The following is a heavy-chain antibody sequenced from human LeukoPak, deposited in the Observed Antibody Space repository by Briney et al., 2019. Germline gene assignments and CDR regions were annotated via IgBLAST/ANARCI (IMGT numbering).Heavy chain of an antibody. CDR1: GGSISSSSYY. CDR2: IYYSGST. CDR3: ARHFERDPDYYYYYGMDV. J-gene: IGHJ6*02. V-gene: IGHV4-39*01. Sequence: SETLSLTCTVSGGSISSSSYYWGWIRQPPGKGLEWIGSIYYSGSTYYNPSLKSRVTISVDTSKNQFSLKLSSVTAADTAVYYCARHFERDPDYYYYYGMDVWGQGTTVTVSS.